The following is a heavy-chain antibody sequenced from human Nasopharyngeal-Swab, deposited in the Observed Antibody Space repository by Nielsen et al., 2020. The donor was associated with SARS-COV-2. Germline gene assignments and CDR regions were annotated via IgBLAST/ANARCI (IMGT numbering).Heavy chain of an antibody. CDR1: GGSISSGGYY. J-gene: IGHJ5*02. CDR2: IYYSGST. V-gene: IGHV4-31*03. Sequence: SETLSLTCTVSGGSISSGGYYWSWIRQHPGKGLEWIGYIYYSGSTYYNPSLKSRVTISVDTSKNQFSLKLSSVTAADAAVYYCARDSRGITMVRGVMNGFDPWGQGTLVTVSS. CDR3: ARDSRGITMVRGVMNGFDP. D-gene: IGHD3-10*01.